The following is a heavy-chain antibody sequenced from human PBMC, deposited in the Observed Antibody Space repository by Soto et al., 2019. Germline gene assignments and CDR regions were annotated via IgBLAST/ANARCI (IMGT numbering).Heavy chain of an antibody. D-gene: IGHD3-3*01. Sequence: QVQLVQSGAEVRTPGSSVKVSCMASGGTFSSYAVTWVRHAPGQGLEWMATIIPSFHKVNYAQKFQDRVTIIADKSTSIAYMELSSLRSEDTALYYCARSTIFGVIIGPMDVWGQGTTVTVSS. J-gene: IGHJ6*02. CDR1: GGTFSSYA. CDR3: ARSTIFGVIIGPMDV. V-gene: IGHV1-69*06. CDR2: IIPSFHKV.